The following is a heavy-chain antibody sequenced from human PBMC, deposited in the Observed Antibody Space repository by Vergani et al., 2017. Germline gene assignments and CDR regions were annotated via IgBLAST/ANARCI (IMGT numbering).Heavy chain of an antibody. CDR2: INHSGST. CDR3: ARGEYSSSPFDY. D-gene: IGHD6-6*01. Sequence: QVQLQQWGAGLLKPSETLSLTCAVYGGSFSGYYWSWIRQPPGKGLEWIGEINHSGSTNYNPSLKSRVTISVDRSKNQFSLKLSSVTAADTAVYYCARGEYSSSPFDYWGQGTLVTVSS. J-gene: IGHJ4*02. CDR1: GGSFSGYY. V-gene: IGHV4-34*01.